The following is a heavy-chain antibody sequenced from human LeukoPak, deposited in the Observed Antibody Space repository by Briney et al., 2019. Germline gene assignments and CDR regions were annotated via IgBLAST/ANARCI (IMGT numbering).Heavy chain of an antibody. CDR1: GFTFSSYA. J-gene: IGHJ4*02. D-gene: IGHD3-22*01. CDR2: ISGSGDST. CDR3: AKVEKRYYDSCGYDY. Sequence: PGGSLRLSCAASGFTFSSYAMSWVRQAPGKGMEWVSAISGSGDSTYYADSVKGRFTISRDNSKNTLYLQMNSLRAEDTAVYYCAKVEKRYYDSCGYDYWGQGTLVTVSS. V-gene: IGHV3-23*01.